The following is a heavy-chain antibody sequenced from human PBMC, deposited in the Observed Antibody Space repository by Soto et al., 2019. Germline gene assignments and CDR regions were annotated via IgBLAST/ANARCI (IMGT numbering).Heavy chain of an antibody. D-gene: IGHD3-10*01. CDR2: ISWNSDRK. J-gene: IGHJ4*02. CDR1: GFTFDESG. CDR3: HYGSGSYNY. Sequence: EVQLVESGGVLVQPGRSLRLSCAASGFTFDESGMHWVRQAPGKGLEWVSGISWNSDRKGYADSVKGRFTISRDNAKNSLYLQMNSLRVYDTALYYCHYGSGSYNYWGQGTLVTVSS. V-gene: IGHV3-9*01.